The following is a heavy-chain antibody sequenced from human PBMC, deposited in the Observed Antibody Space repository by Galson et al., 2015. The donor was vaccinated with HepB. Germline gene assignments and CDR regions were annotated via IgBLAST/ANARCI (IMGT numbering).Heavy chain of an antibody. V-gene: IGHV3-30*04. J-gene: IGHJ4*02. CDR3: ARAGSRGGYSYGYWVY. Sequence: SLRLSCAASGFTFSSYAMHWVRQAPGKGLEWVAVISYDGSNKYYADSVKGRFTISRDNSKNTLYLQMNSLRAEDTAVYYCARAGSRGGYSYGYWVYWGQGTLVTVSS. CDR2: ISYDGSNK. D-gene: IGHD5-18*01. CDR1: GFTFSSYA.